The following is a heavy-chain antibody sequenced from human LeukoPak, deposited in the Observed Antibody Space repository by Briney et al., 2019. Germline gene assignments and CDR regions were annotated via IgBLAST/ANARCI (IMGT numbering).Heavy chain of an antibody. CDR2: IYYSGST. V-gene: IGHV4-59*01. J-gene: IGHJ4*02. CDR1: GGSISSYY. D-gene: IGHD5-12*01. Sequence: SETLSLTCTVSGGSISSYYWSWIRQPPGKGLEWIGYIYYSGSTNYNPSLKSRVTISVDTSKNQFSPKLSSVTAADTAVYYCARGGGYASPIGYWGQGALVTVSS. CDR3: ARGGGYASPIGY.